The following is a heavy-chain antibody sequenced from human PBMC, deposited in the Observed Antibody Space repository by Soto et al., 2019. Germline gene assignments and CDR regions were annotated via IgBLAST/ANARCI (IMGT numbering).Heavy chain of an antibody. CDR1: VLGVSSHG. V-gene: IGHV1-18*04. Sequence: VSVTGACKAYVLGVSSHGVGGLRQAPGQGLEWMGWIRLYNGNTNYAQQFQARVTMTTDTSTSTYYMELRSLRSDDTVMYCCASYQLELFRRDYWGQGTLVTAPQ. D-gene: IGHD2-2*01. J-gene: IGHJ4*02. CDR2: IRLYNGNT. CDR3: ASYQLELFRRDY.